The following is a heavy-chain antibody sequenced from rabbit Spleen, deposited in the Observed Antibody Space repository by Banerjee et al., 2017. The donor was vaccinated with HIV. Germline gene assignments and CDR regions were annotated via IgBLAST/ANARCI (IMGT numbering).Heavy chain of an antibody. CDR3: ARDTSSSFSSYGMDL. J-gene: IGHJ6*01. D-gene: IGHD1-1*01. V-gene: IGHV1S40*01. CDR1: GVSFSGSSY. Sequence: QSLEESGGGLVKPGASLTLTCTASGVSFSGSSYMCWVRQAPGKGLEWIGCIELGSSSFTYFASWAKGRFTITKASSTTVTLQMTSLTAADTATYFCARDTSSSFSSYGMDLWGPGTLVTVS. CDR2: IELGSSSFT.